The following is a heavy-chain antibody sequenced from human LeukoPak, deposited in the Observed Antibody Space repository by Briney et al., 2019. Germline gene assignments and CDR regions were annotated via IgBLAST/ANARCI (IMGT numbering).Heavy chain of an antibody. V-gene: IGHV3-69-1*01. Sequence: GGSLRLSCAASGFTFSVYTMNWVRQAPGKGLEWISYISRSFDIFYADSVKGRFTVSRDNAKNSLSLQMHSLRAEDTAVYYCAKDDRIYSYYYFDYWGQGTLVTVSS. D-gene: IGHD5-12*01. CDR1: GFTFSVYT. CDR2: ISRSFDI. J-gene: IGHJ4*02. CDR3: AKDDRIYSYYYFDY.